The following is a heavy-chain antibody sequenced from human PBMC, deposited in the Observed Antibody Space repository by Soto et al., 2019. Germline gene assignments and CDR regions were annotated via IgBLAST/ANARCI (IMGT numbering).Heavy chain of an antibody. V-gene: IGHV4-30-2*01. CDR2: IYHGGST. D-gene: IGHD4-17*01. Sequence: QLQLQESGSGLVRPSQTLSLTCTVSGGSISSSAYSWSRIRQPPGKGLDWIGYIYHGGSTYYNPSLNRRVTMSVDRSKNQFSLILTSVTAADTAVYYCARTTVTTSRAFDIWGRGTVVTVSS. CDR1: GGSISSSAYS. J-gene: IGHJ3*02. CDR3: ARTTVTTSRAFDI.